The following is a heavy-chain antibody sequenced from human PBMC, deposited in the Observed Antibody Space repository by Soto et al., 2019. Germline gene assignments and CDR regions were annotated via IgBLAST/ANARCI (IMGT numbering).Heavy chain of an antibody. Sequence: QVQLVQSGAEVRKPGASVKVSCKASGYTFTTYGISWVRQAPGQGLEWMGWISGYNGHTKYAQKFQGRVTMTTDTSVITGYMALRRLRSNDTAVSYCAREGEMTYYHYVLDAWGQGATVTVSS. CDR3: AREGEMTYYHYVLDA. CDR1: GYTFTTYG. CDR2: ISGYNGHT. J-gene: IGHJ6*02. V-gene: IGHV1-18*01. D-gene: IGHD3-16*01.